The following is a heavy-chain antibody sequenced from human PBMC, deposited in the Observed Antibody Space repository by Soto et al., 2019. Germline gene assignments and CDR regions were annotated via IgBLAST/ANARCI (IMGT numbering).Heavy chain of an antibody. Sequence: GGSLRLSCAASGFTFSSYAMHWVRQAPGKGLEWVAVISYDGSNKYYADSVKGRFTISRDNSKNTLYLQMNSLRAEDTAVYYCASHKIVGATTYYFDYWGQGTLVTVSS. CDR1: GFTFSSYA. D-gene: IGHD1-26*01. J-gene: IGHJ4*02. CDR3: ASHKIVGATTYYFDY. CDR2: ISYDGSNK. V-gene: IGHV3-30*04.